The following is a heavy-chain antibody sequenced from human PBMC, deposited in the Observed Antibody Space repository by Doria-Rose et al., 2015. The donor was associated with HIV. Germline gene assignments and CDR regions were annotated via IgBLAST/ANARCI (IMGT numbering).Heavy chain of an antibody. CDR3: ARIKSSRWYHKYYFDF. V-gene: IGHV2-26*01. CDR1: GVSLSSPGMG. CDR2: IISYDER. J-gene: IGHJ4*02. Sequence: QITLKESGPVLVKPTETLTLTCTVSGVSLSSPGMGVSWIRQPPGKALEWLANIISYDERSYQTSLKSRLSISRGTSKSQVVLTMTDMDPVDTATYYCARIKSSRWYHKYYFDFWGQGTLVIVSA. D-gene: IGHD6-13*01.